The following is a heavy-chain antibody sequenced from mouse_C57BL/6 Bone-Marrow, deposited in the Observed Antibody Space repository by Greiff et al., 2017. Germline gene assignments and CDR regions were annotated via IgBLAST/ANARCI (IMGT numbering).Heavy chain of an antibody. CDR1: GYTFTSYW. V-gene: IGHV1-55*01. Sequence: QVQLQQPGAELVKPGASVKMSCKASGYTFTSYWITWVKQRPGQGLEWIGDIYPTSGRTNYNEKFKSKAILPVDNSSNTAYMQLSSLTSEASAVFYCARSGPLGRSFDYWGQGTTLTVSS. CDR2: IYPTSGRT. CDR3: ARSGPLGRSFDY. J-gene: IGHJ2*01. D-gene: IGHD4-1*01.